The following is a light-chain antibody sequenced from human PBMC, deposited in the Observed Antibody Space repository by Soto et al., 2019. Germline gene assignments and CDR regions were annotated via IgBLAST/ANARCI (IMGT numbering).Light chain of an antibody. CDR2: DVS. Sequence: EIVLTQSPGTLSLSPGERVTLSCRASQSISSSLAWYQQKRGQAPRLLMYDVSTRATGVPARFSGSGSGTEFTLTISSLQSEDFAVYYCQQYHNWPAFGQGTKVDIK. CDR1: QSISSS. J-gene: IGKJ1*01. V-gene: IGKV3-15*01. CDR3: QQYHNWPA.